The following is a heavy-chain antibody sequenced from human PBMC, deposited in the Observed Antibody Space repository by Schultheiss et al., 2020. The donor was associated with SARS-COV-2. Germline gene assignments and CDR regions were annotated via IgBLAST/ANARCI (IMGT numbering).Heavy chain of an antibody. V-gene: IGHV3-23*01. D-gene: IGHD3/OR15-3a*01. CDR2: IYSGGST. CDR1: GFTFSTYG. Sequence: GESLKISCAASGFTFSTYGMHWVRQAPGKGLEWVSVIYSGGSTYYADSVTGRFTLSRDNSKYTVYLQMNSLRGEDTALYFCAKNLRNGEATYEFWGQGTPVTVSS. CDR3: AKNLRNGEATYEF. J-gene: IGHJ4*02.